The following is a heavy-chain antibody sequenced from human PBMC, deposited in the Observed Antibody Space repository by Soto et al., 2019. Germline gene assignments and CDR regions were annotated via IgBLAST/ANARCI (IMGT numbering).Heavy chain of an antibody. CDR3: AKKYYYVSVGYYSRDGFDI. J-gene: IGHJ3*02. CDR1: GFTFNSYA. CDR2: ISGSGGSR. V-gene: IGHV3-23*01. D-gene: IGHD3-22*01. Sequence: EVQLLESGGGLVQPGGSLRLSCIASGFTFNSYAMSWVRQAPGKGLEWVSGISGSGGSRYYADSVKGRFTISRDNSKTTLYLQMNSLRAEDTAVYYCAKKYYYVSVGYYSRDGFDIWGQGTLVTVSS.